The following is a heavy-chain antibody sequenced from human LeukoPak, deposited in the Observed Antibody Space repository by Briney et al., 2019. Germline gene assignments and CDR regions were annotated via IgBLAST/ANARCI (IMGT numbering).Heavy chain of an antibody. J-gene: IGHJ4*02. CDR3: ARNEGYYDSTGYFY. CDR1: GGSFSGYY. Sequence: SETLSLTCAVYGGSFSGYYWSWIRQPPGKGLEWIGEINHSGSTNYNPSLKSRVTISVDTSKNQFSLKLSSVTAADTAVYYCARNEGYYDSTGYFYWGQGTLVTVSS. CDR2: INHSGST. V-gene: IGHV4-34*01. D-gene: IGHD3-22*01.